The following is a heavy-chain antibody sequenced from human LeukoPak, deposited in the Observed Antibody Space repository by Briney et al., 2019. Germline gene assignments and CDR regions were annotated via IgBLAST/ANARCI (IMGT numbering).Heavy chain of an antibody. D-gene: IGHD3-9*01. CDR2: ISDDDSSM. V-gene: IGHV3-74*01. CDR1: GFTFSNYW. CDR3: ATTDYDILTGYEGDAFDI. Sequence: GGSLRLSCAASGFTFSNYWMHWVRQAPGKGLVWVSRISDDDSSMTYADSVKGRFTISRDNSKNTLYLQMNSLRAEDTAVYYCATTDYDILTGYEGDAFDIWGQGTMVTVSS. J-gene: IGHJ3*02.